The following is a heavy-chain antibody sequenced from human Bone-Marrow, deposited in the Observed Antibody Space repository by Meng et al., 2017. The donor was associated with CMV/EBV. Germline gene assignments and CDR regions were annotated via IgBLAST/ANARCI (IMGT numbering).Heavy chain of an antibody. CDR3: ARTEGGMGGNRYFDY. J-gene: IGHJ4*02. V-gene: IGHV4-61*01. CDR1: GGSVRSNNYY. CDR2: IYYTGGT. Sequence: GSLRLSCTVSGGSVRSNNYYWSWIRQPPGKGLEWIGYIYYTGGTNYNPSLKSRVTISIDTSKNQFSLKLSSVTAADTAVYYCARTEGGMGGNRYFDYWGQGTLVTVYS. D-gene: IGHD2/OR15-2a*01.